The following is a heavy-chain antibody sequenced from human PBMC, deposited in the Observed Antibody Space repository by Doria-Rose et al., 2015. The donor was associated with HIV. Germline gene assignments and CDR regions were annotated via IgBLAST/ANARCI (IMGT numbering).Heavy chain of an antibody. Sequence: YYWTWIRQPPGKGLEWIGDINQSGSTNYNPSLKSRVTISVDTSKNQFSLRLTSMTAADSAVYYCARGRHYCPDGVCYFHYSDYWGQGPLVTVSS. J-gene: IGHJ4*02. V-gene: IGHV4-34*01. CDR1: YY. CDR2: INQSGST. D-gene: IGHD2-8*01. CDR3: ARGRHYCPDGVCYFHYSDY.